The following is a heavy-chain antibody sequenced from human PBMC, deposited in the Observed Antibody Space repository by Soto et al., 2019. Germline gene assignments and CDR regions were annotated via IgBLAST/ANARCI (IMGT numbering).Heavy chain of an antibody. D-gene: IGHD3-16*02. CDR2: INHSGST. CDR3: ARAKTYDYAWGSYRPYFDY. Sequence: LETLSLTCAVYGGSFSGYYWSWIRQPPGKGLEWIGEINHSGSTNYNPSLKSRVTISVDTSKNQFSLKLSSVTAADTAVYYCARAKTYDYAWGSYRPYFDYWGQGTLVTVSS. CDR1: GGSFSGYY. J-gene: IGHJ4*02. V-gene: IGHV4-34*01.